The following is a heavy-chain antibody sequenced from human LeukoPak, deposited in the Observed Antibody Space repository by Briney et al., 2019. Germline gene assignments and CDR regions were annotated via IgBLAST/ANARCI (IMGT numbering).Heavy chain of an antibody. CDR1: GYTFTGYY. J-gene: IGHJ4*02. V-gene: IGHV1-2*02. CDR2: INPNSGGT. Sequence: ASVKVSCKASGYTFTGYYMHWVRQAPGQGLEWMGWINPNSGGTNYAQKSQGRVTMTRDTSISTAYMELSRLRSDDTAVYYCARNHPDLLTGYFYFDYWGQGTLVTVSS. CDR3: ARNHPDLLTGYFYFDY. D-gene: IGHD3-9*01.